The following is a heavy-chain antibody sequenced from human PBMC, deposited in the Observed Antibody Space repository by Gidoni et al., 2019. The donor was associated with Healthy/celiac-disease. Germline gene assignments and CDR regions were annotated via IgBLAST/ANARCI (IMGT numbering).Heavy chain of an antibody. CDR3: AKDFIKDSSANWFDP. V-gene: IGHV3-23*01. CDR2: SSGSGGST. J-gene: IGHJ5*02. CDR1: GFTFSSYA. Sequence: EVQLLESGGGFVQPGGSLRLSCAASGFTFSSYAMSWVRQAPGKGLEWVSASSGSGGSTYYADSVKGRFTISRDNSKNTLYLQMNSLRAEDTAVYYCAKDFIKDSSANWFDPWGQGTLVTVSS. D-gene: IGHD3-22*01.